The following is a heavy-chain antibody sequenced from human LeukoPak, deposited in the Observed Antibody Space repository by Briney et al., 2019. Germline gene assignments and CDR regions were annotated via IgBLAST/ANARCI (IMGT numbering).Heavy chain of an antibody. Sequence: SKTLSLTCTVSGGSISSSSDYWGWIRQPPGKGLEWIGSIYYTGRTYYNASLKSRVTISVDTSKNQFSLKLSSVTAADTAVYYCARVGCGGDCPFDYWGQGTLVTVSS. CDR2: IYYTGRT. D-gene: IGHD2-21*02. V-gene: IGHV4-39*01. CDR3: ARVGCGGDCPFDY. J-gene: IGHJ4*02. CDR1: GGSISSSSDY.